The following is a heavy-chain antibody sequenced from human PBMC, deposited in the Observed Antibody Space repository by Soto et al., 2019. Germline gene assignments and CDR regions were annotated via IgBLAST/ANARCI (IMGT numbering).Heavy chain of an antibody. Sequence: QVQLVQSGAEVKKPGASVKVSCNASGYTFSTYAMHWVRQAPGQRLEWMGWINAGNGNRKYSQKFQGRVTITRDTSASTAYMELSSLRSEDTAVYYCATDQGVAGPCDSWGQGTLFTVSS. V-gene: IGHV1-3*01. CDR2: INAGNGNR. CDR1: GYTFSTYA. J-gene: IGHJ4*02. CDR3: ATDQGVAGPCDS. D-gene: IGHD6-19*01.